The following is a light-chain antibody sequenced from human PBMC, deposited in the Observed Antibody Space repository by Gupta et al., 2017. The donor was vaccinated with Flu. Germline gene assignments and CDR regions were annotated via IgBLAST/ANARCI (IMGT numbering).Light chain of an antibody. CDR1: QSISSW. Sequence: IQMPQYPSTLSASVGDRVTITCRASQSISSWLAWYQQKPGKAPKLLIYKASSLESGVPSSFSGSGSGTEFTLTISSLQPYDFATYYCQQYNSYWTFGQGTKVEIK. CDR2: KAS. V-gene: IGKV1-5*03. J-gene: IGKJ1*01. CDR3: QQYNSYWT.